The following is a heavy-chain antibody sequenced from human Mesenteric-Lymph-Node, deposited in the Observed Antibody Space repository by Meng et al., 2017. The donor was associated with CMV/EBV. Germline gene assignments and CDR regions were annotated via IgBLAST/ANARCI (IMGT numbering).Heavy chain of an antibody. CDR2: FDPEDGET. J-gene: IGHJ4*02. Sequence: YTLAELSIHWVRQAPRKGLEWMGGFDPEDGETLFAQKFQGRVTMTEDISTDTAYMELSSLRSEDTAVYYCATASDCSSESCFLPLDNWGQGTLVTVSS. D-gene: IGHD2-2*01. CDR1: YTLAELS. CDR3: ATASDCSSESCFLPLDN. V-gene: IGHV1-24*01.